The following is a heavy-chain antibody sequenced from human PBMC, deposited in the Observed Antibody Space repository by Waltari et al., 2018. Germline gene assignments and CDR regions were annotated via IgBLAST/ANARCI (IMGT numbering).Heavy chain of an antibody. V-gene: IGHV4-34*01. CDR3: ARGRIAVAGLTYYYYYMDV. J-gene: IGHJ6*03. CDR1: GGSFSGYY. Sequence: QVQLQQWGAGLLKPSETLSLTCAVYGGSFSGYYWSWIRQPPGKGLEWIGEINHSGSTNYNPSLKSRVTISVDTSKNQFSLKLSSVTAADTAVYYCARGRIAVAGLTYYYYYMDVWGKGTTVTISS. D-gene: IGHD6-19*01. CDR2: INHSGST.